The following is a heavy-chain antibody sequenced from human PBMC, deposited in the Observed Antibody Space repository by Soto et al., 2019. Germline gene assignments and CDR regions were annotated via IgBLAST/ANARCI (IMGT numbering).Heavy chain of an antibody. CDR2: IKSKTDGGTT. J-gene: IGHJ3*02. V-gene: IGHV3-15*01. Sequence: EVQLVESGGGLVKPGGSLRVSCAASGFTFINAWMSWVRQAPGKGLEWVGRIKSKTDGGTTAYAAPVKGRFTISRDDSQNTLYLQMDSLKTEDTAVSFCTTYRMWVVVPLIDVSDIWGQGTMVTVSS. D-gene: IGHD2-2*01. CDR1: GFTFINAW. CDR3: TTYRMWVVVPLIDVSDI.